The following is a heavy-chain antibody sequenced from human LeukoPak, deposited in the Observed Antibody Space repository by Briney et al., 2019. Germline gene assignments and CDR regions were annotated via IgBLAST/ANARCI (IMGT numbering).Heavy chain of an antibody. V-gene: IGHV4-59*01. CDR2: IYYSGST. D-gene: IGHD2-21*01. CDR3: ARDSGDGAFDY. J-gene: IGHJ4*02. Sequence: PSETLSLTCTVSGGSISSYYWNWIRHPPPKGLEWIGYIYYSGSTNSNPSLKSRVTISVDTSKNQFSLKLSSVTAADTAVYYCARDSGDGAFDYWGQGTLVTVSS. CDR1: GGSISSYY.